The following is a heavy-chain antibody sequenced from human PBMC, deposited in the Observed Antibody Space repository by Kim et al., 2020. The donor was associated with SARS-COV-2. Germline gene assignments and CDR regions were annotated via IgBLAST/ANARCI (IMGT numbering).Heavy chain of an antibody. V-gene: IGHV4-31*03. D-gene: IGHD3-3*02. J-gene: IGHJ6*01. Sequence: SETLSLTCTVSGGSISSGGYYWSWIRQHPGKRLEWIGYIYYSGSTYYNPSLKSRVTISVDTSKNQFSVKLSSVTAAGTAVYYCARGPLKNPVHLGYYYYFVRDVGGQGTTDTVSS. CDR1: GGSISSGGYY. CDR2: IYYSGST. CDR3: ARGPLKNPVHLGYYYYFVRDV.